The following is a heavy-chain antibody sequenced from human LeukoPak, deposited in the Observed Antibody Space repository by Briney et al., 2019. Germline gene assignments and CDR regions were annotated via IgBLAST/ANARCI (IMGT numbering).Heavy chain of an antibody. CDR1: GFTFNIHA. CDR2: ISGIGISI. V-gene: IGHV3-23*01. D-gene: IGHD5-24*01. J-gene: IGHJ4*02. Sequence: GASLRLSCAASGFTFNIHAMDWVRQAPGKGLEWVSSISGIGISIYYADSVKGRFTVSRDNSKNTVYLQMNRLIAEDTAVYYCAKDMHGYDRPVDYWGRGTQAIVSS. CDR3: AKDMHGYDRPVDY.